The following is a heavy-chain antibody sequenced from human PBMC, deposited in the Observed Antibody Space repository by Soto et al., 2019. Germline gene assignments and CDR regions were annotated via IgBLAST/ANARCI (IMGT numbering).Heavy chain of an antibody. D-gene: IGHD3-22*01. Sequence: PGGSLRLSCAASGFTFSSYWMSWVRQAPGKGLEWVSNIKQDGSEKYYVDSVKGRFTISRDNAKNSLYLQMNSLRAEDTAVYYCARARLYYDSRGPLDYWGQGTLVTVSS. V-gene: IGHV3-7*03. CDR2: IKQDGSEK. CDR3: ARARLYYDSRGPLDY. J-gene: IGHJ4*02. CDR1: GFTFSSYW.